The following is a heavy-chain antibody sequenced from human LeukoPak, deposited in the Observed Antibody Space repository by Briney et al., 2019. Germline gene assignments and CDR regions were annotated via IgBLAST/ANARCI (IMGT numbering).Heavy chain of an antibody. CDR3: AGEPGYWSGGSCYGGWFDP. CDR2: INHSGSP. Sequence: SETLSLTCAVYGGSFSGSYWSWIRQPPGKGLEWIGEINHSGSPNYNPSLKSRVTISVDTSKNQFSLKLSSVTAADTAVYYCAGEPGYWSGGSCYGGWFDPWGQGTLVTVSS. D-gene: IGHD2-15*01. CDR1: GGSFSGSY. V-gene: IGHV4-34*01. J-gene: IGHJ5*02.